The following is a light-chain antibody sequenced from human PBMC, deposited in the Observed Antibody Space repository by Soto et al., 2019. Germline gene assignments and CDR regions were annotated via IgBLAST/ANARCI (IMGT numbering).Light chain of an antibody. CDR2: DAS. V-gene: IGKV3-11*01. J-gene: IGKJ1*01. CDR3: LRYGRSPGWT. CDR1: QSVSSY. Sequence: EIVLTQSPATLSLSPGEGATLSCRASQSVSSYLAWYQQKPGQAPRLLIYDASNRATGIPARFSGSGSGTDFTLTISSLEPEDFAVYYCLRYGRSPGWTFGQGTRVEIK.